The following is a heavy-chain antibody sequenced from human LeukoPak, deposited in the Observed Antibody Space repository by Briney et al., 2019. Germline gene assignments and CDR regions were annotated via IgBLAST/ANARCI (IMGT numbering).Heavy chain of an antibody. CDR1: GYTFTSYG. J-gene: IGHJ4*02. CDR3: ARALGSGYDTSDY. CDR2: IIPIFGTA. V-gene: IGHV1-69*06. D-gene: IGHD5-12*01. Sequence: SVKVSCKASGYTFTSYGISWVRQAPGQGLEWMGGIIPIFGTANYAQKFQGRVTITADKSTSTAYMELSSLRSEDTAVYYCARALGSGYDTSDYWGQGTLVTVSS.